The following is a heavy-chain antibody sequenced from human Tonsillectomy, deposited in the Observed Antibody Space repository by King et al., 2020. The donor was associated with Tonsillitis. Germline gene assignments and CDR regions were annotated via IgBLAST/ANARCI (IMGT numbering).Heavy chain of an antibody. CDR1: GGSISSYY. V-gene: IGHV4-4*07. CDR3: ARGGSSSSPPSRYYYYYGMDV. D-gene: IGHD6-13*01. CDR2: IYTSGST. J-gene: IGHJ6*02. Sequence: QLQESGPGLVKPSETLSLTCTVSGGSISSYYWSWIRQPAGKGLEWIGRIYTSGSTNYNPSLKSRVTMSVDTSKNQFSLKLSSVTAADTAVYYCARGGSSSSPPSRYYYYYGMDVWGQGTTVTVSS.